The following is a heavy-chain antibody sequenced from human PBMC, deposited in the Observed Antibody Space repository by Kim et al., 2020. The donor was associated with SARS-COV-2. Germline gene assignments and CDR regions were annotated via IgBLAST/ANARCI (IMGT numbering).Heavy chain of an antibody. CDR3: ARGGDDYGDAWGVDP. J-gene: IGHJ5*02. D-gene: IGHD4-17*01. V-gene: IGHV3-30*04. CDR2: ISYDGSNK. Sequence: GGSLRLSCAASGFTFSSYAMHWVRQAPGKGLEWVAVISYDGSNKYYADSVKGRFTISRDNSKNTLYLQMNSLRAEDTAVYYCARGGDDYGDAWGVDPWGQGTLVTVSS. CDR1: GFTFSSYA.